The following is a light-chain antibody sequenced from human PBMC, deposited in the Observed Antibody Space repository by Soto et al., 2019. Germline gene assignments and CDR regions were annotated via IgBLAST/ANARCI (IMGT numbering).Light chain of an antibody. CDR2: EVN. J-gene: IGLJ3*02. CDR1: NSAVGAYNY. CDR3: ASYTISSTRV. Sequence: QSALTQPASVSGSPGQSITISCTGSNSAVGAYNYVSWYHQHPGKALKLIIYEVNNRPSGVSYRFSGSKSGNTASLTIAGLQADDEADYSCASYTISSTRVFGGGTKVTVI. V-gene: IGLV2-14*01.